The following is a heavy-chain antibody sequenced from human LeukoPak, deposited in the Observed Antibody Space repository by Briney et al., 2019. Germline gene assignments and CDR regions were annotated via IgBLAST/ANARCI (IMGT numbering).Heavy chain of an antibody. J-gene: IGHJ4*02. CDR2: ISSSGSTI. CDR3: ARVSPEWLVPY. V-gene: IGHV3-11*01. CDR1: GGSFSGYY. D-gene: IGHD6-19*01. Sequence: LSLTCAVFGGSFSGYYWSRIRQPPGKGLEWVSYISSSGSTIYYADSVKGRFTISRDNAKNSLYLQMNSLRAEDTAVYYCARVSPEWLVPYWGQGTLVTVSS.